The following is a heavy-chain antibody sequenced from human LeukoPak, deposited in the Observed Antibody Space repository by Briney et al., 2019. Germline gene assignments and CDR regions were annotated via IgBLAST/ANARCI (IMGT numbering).Heavy chain of an antibody. J-gene: IGHJ4*02. CDR3: ATYCSSTSCPLPTFDY. V-gene: IGHV4-59*08. CDR2: IYYSGSS. D-gene: IGHD2-2*01. Sequence: SETLSLTCTVSGESISGFYWNWIRQPPGKGLEWIGYIYYSGSSNYNPSLKSRVTISVDTSKNQFSLKLSSVTAADTAVYYCATYCSSTSCPLPTFDYWGQGTLVTVSS. CDR1: GESISGFY.